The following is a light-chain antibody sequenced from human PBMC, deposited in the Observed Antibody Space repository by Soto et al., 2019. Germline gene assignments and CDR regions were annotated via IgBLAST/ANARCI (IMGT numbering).Light chain of an antibody. V-gene: IGLV1-40*01. CDR3: AAWDGSLNGYV. J-gene: IGLJ1*01. Sequence: QSVLTQPPSVSGAPGQRVTISCTGSSSNIGAGHDVHWYQHLPGTAPKLLIYGNGNRPSGVPDRFSGSKSGTSASLAITGLQAEDEAEYFCAAWDGSLNGYVFGTGTKVTVL. CDR2: GNG. CDR1: SSNIGAGHD.